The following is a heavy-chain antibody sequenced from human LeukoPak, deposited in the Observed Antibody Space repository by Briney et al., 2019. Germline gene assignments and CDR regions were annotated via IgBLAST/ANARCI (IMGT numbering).Heavy chain of an antibody. CDR1: GYTFTSYG. D-gene: IGHD4-17*01. J-gene: IGHJ5*02. Sequence: ASVKVSCKASGYTFTSYGISWVRQAPGQGLEWMGWISAYNGNTNYAQKLQGRVTMTTDTSTSTAYMELRSLRSGDTAVYYCARVGDYGSVQGWFDPWGQGTLVTVSS. V-gene: IGHV1-18*01. CDR2: ISAYNGNT. CDR3: ARVGDYGSVQGWFDP.